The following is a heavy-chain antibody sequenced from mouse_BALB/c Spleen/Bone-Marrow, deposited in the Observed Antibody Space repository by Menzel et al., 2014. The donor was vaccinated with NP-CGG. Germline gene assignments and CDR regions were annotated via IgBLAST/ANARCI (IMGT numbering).Heavy chain of an antibody. CDR2: INPDSRTI. CDR3: ARLGYYGGFAY. D-gene: IGHD2-3*01. CDR1: GFDFSRYW. Sequence: DVMLVESGGGLVQPGGSLKLSCAASGFDFSRYWMSWVRQAPGKGLEWIGEINPDSRTINYSPSLKDKFIISRDNAKNTLYLQMSKVRSEDTALYYCARLGYYGGFAYWGQGTPVTVSA. J-gene: IGHJ3*01. V-gene: IGHV4-1*02.